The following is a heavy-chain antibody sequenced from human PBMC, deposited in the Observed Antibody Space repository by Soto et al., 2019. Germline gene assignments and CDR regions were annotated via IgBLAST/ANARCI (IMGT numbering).Heavy chain of an antibody. CDR1: GFTFSSYA. CDR2: ISGSGGST. Sequence: EVQLLESGGGLVQPGGSLRLSCAASGFTFSSYAMSWVRQAPGKGLEWVSAISGSGGSTYYADSVKGRFTISRDNSKNTLYLQMNSLRAEDTAVYYCAKMWSDDTISTLGYGMDVWGQGTTVTVSS. J-gene: IGHJ6*02. D-gene: IGHD3-3*01. CDR3: AKMWSDDTISTLGYGMDV. V-gene: IGHV3-23*01.